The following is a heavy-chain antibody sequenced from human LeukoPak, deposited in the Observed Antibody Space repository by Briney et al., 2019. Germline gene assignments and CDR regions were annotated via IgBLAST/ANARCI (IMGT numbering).Heavy chain of an antibody. D-gene: IGHD2/OR15-2a*01. V-gene: IGHV3-23*01. CDR3: ARDGYFLFDY. CDR1: GLTFRNYT. CDR2: IGASGEST. J-gene: IGHJ4*02. Sequence: PGGSLRLSCAASGLTFRNYTMYWVRQAPGKGLESVSGIGASGESTYYADSVKGRFTISSDDSKNTLYLQMNSLRAEDTAMYYWARDGYFLFDYWGQGTLVTVSS.